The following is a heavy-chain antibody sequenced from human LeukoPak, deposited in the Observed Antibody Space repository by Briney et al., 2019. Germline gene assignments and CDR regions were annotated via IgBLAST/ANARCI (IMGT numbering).Heavy chain of an antibody. D-gene: IGHD3-10*01. Sequence: PGGSLRLSCAASGFNFSTYAMRWVRQPPGKGLEWVSGISSSGGSTVYIDSVKGCFNISRDNSKDTLYLQMNSLRAEDTAAYYCAKDQGTGLGSYSWGYFDCWGQGTLVTVSS. V-gene: IGHV3-23*01. CDR3: AKDQGTGLGSYSWGYFDC. CDR2: ISSSGGST. J-gene: IGHJ4*02. CDR1: GFNFSTYA.